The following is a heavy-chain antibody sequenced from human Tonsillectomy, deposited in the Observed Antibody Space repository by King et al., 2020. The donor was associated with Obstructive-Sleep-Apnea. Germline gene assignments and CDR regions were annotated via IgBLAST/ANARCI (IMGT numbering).Heavy chain of an antibody. CDR2: INHSGST. CDR3: ARRRWLQVEDY. J-gene: IGHJ4*02. V-gene: IGHV4-34*01. CDR1: GGSFSGYY. Sequence: VQLQQWGAGLLKPSETLSLICAVYGGSFSGYYWSWIRQPPGKGLEWIGEINHSGSTNYNPSLKSRVTISVDTSKNQFSLKLSSVTAADTAVYYCARRRWLQVEDYWGQGTLVTVSS. D-gene: IGHD5-24*01.